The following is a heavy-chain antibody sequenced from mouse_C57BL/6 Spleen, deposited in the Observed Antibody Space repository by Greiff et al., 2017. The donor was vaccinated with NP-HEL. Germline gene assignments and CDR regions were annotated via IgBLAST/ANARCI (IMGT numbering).Heavy chain of an antibody. CDR1: GYTFTDYN. CDR2: INPNNGGT. Sequence: VQLQQSGPELVKPGASVKMSCKASGYTFTDYNMHWVKQSHGKSLEWIGYINPNNGGTSYNQKFKGKATLTVNKSSSTAYMELRSLTSEDSAVYYCARGDYYGSSPYYYAMDYWGQGTSVTVPS. V-gene: IGHV1-22*01. CDR3: ARGDYYGSSPYYYAMDY. J-gene: IGHJ4*01. D-gene: IGHD1-1*01.